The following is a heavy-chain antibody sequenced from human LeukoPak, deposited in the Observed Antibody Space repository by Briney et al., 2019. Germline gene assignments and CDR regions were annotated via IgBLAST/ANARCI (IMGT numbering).Heavy chain of an antibody. V-gene: IGHV3-11*04. Sequence: GGSLRLSCAASGFTFSDYYMSWIRQAPGKGLEWVSYISGGGSTIYYADSVKGRFTISRDNAKNSLYLQMNSLRAEDTAVYYCARRRSSSWYFGLEVAFDIWGQGTMVTVSS. CDR2: ISGGGSTI. J-gene: IGHJ3*02. CDR1: GFTFSDYY. CDR3: ARRRSSSWYFGLEVAFDI. D-gene: IGHD6-13*01.